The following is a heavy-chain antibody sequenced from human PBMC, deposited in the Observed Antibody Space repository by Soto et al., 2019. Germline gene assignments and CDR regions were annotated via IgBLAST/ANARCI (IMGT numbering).Heavy chain of an antibody. J-gene: IGHJ6*02. Sequence: QVRLQESGPGLVEPSGTLSLTCAVSGDSVSSSSCWSWVRQAPGKGLEWIGEIYHSGTFNYNPSLASRVSVSVDKSRTQLSLNLKSVTAADTAAYYCVRSVPAATWQYSGMDVWGQGTTVTVSS. CDR3: VRSVPAATWQYSGMDV. D-gene: IGHD2-2*01. CDR2: IYHSGTF. CDR1: GDSVSSSSC. V-gene: IGHV4-4*02.